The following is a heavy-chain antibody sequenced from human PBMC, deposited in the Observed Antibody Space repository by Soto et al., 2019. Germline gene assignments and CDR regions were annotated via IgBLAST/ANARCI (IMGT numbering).Heavy chain of an antibody. Sequence: GGSLRLPFAASGFPFSSYEMHWVRQAPGDGLEWVSYISSSGSTIYYADSVKGRFTISRDNAKNSLYLQMNSLRAEDTAVYYCASNNWNYLGSDTYYYYGMDVWGRGTTVTVSS. CDR2: ISSSGSTI. CDR3: ASNNWNYLGSDTYYYYGMDV. J-gene: IGHJ6*02. CDR1: GFPFSSYE. V-gene: IGHV3-48*03. D-gene: IGHD1-7*01.